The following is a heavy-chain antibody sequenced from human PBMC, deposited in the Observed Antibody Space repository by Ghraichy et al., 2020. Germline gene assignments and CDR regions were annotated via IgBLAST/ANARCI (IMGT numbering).Heavy chain of an antibody. V-gene: IGHV3-21*01. CDR3: ARFIVTTIVWFDP. CDR1: GFTFSSYS. CDR2: ISSSSSYI. D-gene: IGHD5-12*01. J-gene: IGHJ5*02. Sequence: GGSLRLSCAASGFTFSSYSMNWVRQAPGKGLEWVSSISSSSSYIYYADSVKGRFTISRDNAKNSLYLQMNSLRAEDTAVYYCARFIVTTIVWFDPWGQGTLVTVSS.